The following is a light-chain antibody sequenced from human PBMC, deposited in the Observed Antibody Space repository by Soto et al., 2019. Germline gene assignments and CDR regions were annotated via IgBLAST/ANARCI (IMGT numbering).Light chain of an antibody. V-gene: IGKV1D-12*01. Sequence: DIQMTQSPSSVSASVGDRVTITCRASQDIGQFLAWYQYKPGKGPRLLIYAASSVPSGVPSRFSASGSGTDFILTVNSLQPEDFATYFCQQAKNFPLTFGGGTRVEMK. CDR1: QDIGQF. CDR2: AAS. CDR3: QQAKNFPLT. J-gene: IGKJ4*01.